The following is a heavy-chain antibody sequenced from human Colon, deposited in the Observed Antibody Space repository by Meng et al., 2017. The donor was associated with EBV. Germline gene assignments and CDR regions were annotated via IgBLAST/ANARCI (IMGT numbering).Heavy chain of an antibody. CDR3: ARGPSRWLQFSFDY. CDR2: IYYSGST. V-gene: IGHV4-31*03. J-gene: IGHJ4*02. D-gene: IGHD5-24*01. Sequence: QAPPAESGPGLVKPSQTPSLTCTVSGGSISSGGYYWSWIRQHPGKGLEWIGYIYYSGSTYYNPSLKSRVTISIDTSKNQFSLKLSSVTAADTAVYYCARGPSRWLQFSFDYWGQGTLVTVSS. CDR1: GGSISSGGYY.